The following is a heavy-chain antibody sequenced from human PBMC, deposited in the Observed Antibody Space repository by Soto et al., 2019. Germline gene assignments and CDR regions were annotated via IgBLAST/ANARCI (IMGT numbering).Heavy chain of an antibody. D-gene: IGHD5-12*01. CDR3: ARVWSKGMATILGY. CDR2: INAGNGNT. Sequence: GASVKVSCTACGYTFTSYAMHWVRQAPGQRLEWMGWINAGNGNTKYSQKFQGRVTITRDTSASTAYMELSSLRSEDTAVYYCARVWSKGMATILGYWGQGTLVTVSS. V-gene: IGHV1-3*01. CDR1: GYTFTSYA. J-gene: IGHJ4*02.